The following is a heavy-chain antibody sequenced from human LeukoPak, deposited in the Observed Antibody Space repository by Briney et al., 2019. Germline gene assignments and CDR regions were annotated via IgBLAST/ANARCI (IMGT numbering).Heavy chain of an antibody. CDR1: GFTFSNYE. V-gene: IGHV3-48*03. Sequence: GGSLRLSCAASGFTFSNYEMNWVRQAPGKRLEWVSWISSSGSTIYYADSVKGRFTISRDNAKNSLYLQMNSLRAEDTAVYYCARDGEMATFDYWGQGTLVTVSS. CDR3: ARDGEMATFDY. D-gene: IGHD5-24*01. J-gene: IGHJ4*02. CDR2: ISSSGSTI.